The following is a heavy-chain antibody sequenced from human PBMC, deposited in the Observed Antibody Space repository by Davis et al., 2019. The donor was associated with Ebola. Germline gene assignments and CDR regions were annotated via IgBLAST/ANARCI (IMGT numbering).Heavy chain of an antibody. V-gene: IGHV3-30*02. CDR2: LRFDESHV. Sequence: PGGSLRLSCTTSGFTFSSYGMHWVRQAPGKVLEWVAFLRFDESHVYYTDTVRGRFTISRDNAKNSLYLQMNSLRAEDTAMYYCAKLEDSGWTHDYWGQGTLVTVSS. CDR3: AKLEDSGWTHDY. D-gene: IGHD6-19*01. CDR1: GFTFSSYG. J-gene: IGHJ4*02.